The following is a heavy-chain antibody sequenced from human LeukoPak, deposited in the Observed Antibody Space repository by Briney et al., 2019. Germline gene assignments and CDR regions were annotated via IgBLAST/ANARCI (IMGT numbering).Heavy chain of an antibody. CDR2: IIPIFGTA. V-gene: IGHV1-69*13. CDR1: GGTFSSYA. CDR3: ASPDDGYYSSTSCYYYYYMDV. D-gene: IGHD2-2*01. Sequence: GASVKVSCKASGGTFSSYAISWVRQAPGQGLEWMGGIIPIFGTANYAQKFQGRVTITADESTSTAYMELSSLRSEDTAVYYCASPDDGYYSSTSCYYYYYMDVWGKGTTVTVSS. J-gene: IGHJ6*03.